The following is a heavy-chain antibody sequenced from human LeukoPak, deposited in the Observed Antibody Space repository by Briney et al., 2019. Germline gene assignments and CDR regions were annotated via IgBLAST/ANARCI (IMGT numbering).Heavy chain of an antibody. Sequence: GESLKISRKGSGYSFTSYWIGWVRQMPGKGLEWMGIIYPGDSDTRYSPSFQGQVTISADKSISTAYLQWSSLKASDTAMYYCASSGSSGWLGPTGSFDYWGQGTLVTVSS. CDR1: GYSFTSYW. V-gene: IGHV5-51*01. CDR2: IYPGDSDT. CDR3: ASSGSSGWLGPTGSFDY. J-gene: IGHJ4*02. D-gene: IGHD6-19*01.